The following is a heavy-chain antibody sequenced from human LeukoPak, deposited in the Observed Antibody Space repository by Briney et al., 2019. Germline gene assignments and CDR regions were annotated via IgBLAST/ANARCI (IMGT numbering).Heavy chain of an antibody. D-gene: IGHD3-22*01. CDR3: ARDGIRGYDTRGDAFDI. J-gene: IGHJ3*02. CDR1: GFTFSSYG. V-gene: IGHV3-23*01. Sequence: GGSLRLSCAASGFTFSSYGMSWVRQAPGKGLEWVSAISGSGGSTYYADSVKGRFTISRDNSKNTLYLQMSSLRAEDTAVYYCARDGIRGYDTRGDAFDIWGQGTMVTVSS. CDR2: ISGSGGST.